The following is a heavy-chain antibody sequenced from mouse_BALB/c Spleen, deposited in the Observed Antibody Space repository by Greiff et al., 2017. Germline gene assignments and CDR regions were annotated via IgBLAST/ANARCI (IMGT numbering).Heavy chain of an antibody. Sequence: ESGPGILQPSQTLSLTCPFSGFSLSTSGMGVSWIRQPSGKGLEWLAHIYWDDDKRYNPSLKSRLTISKDTSSNQVFLKITSVDTADTATYYCARSKIPYYFDYWGQGTTLTVSS. CDR1: GFSLSTSGMG. V-gene: IGHV8-12*01. J-gene: IGHJ2*01. CDR2: IYWDDDK. CDR3: ARSKIPYYFDY.